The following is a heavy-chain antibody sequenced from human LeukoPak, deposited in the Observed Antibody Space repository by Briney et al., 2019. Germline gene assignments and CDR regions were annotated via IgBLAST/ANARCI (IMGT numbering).Heavy chain of an antibody. V-gene: IGHV5-51*01. CDR2: IYPGDSDT. D-gene: IGHD2-15*01. CDR1: GYSFTTYW. Sequence: GESLKISCRGSGYSFTTYWIAWVRQMPGKGLEWMGIIYPGDSDTRHSPSFQGQVTISVAKSISTVYLQWSSLKASDTAMYYRARVATASFDQWGQGTLVTVSS. CDR3: ARVATASFDQ. J-gene: IGHJ4*02.